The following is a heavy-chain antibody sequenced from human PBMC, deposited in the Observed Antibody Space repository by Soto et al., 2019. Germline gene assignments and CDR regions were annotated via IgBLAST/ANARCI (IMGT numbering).Heavy chain of an antibody. D-gene: IGHD3-22*01. CDR2: IKQDGSEK. CDR3: ARSRPTNYYDSSGYYDAFDI. Sequence: GGSLRLSCAASGFTFSSYWMSWVRQAPGKGLEGVANIKQDGSEKYYVDSVKGRFTISRENAKNSLSLQMNSLRAEDTAVYYCARSRPTNYYDSSGYYDAFDIWGQGTMVTVSS. J-gene: IGHJ3*02. CDR1: GFTFSSYW. V-gene: IGHV3-7*03.